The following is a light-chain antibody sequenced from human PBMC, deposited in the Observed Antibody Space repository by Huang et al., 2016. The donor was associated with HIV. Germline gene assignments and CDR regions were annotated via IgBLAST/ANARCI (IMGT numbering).Light chain of an antibody. Sequence: IPLTQSPSSLSASVGDRVTITCRASEGIGNYLAWYQQKPGKAPKLLVYGASTLQNGVPSRCSGTGSGTHFTLTISSLQPEDFAAYYCQQLRTYPRTFGQGTKVEIK. V-gene: IGKV1-9*01. CDR3: QQLRTYPRT. CDR2: GAS. CDR1: EGIGNY. J-gene: IGKJ1*01.